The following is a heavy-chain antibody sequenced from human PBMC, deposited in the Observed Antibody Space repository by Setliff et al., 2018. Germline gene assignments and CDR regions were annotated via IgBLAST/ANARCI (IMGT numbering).Heavy chain of an antibody. CDR3: AREAPGYNYNDYFDY. Sequence: PSETLSLTCSVSGGSIISSTYNWGWIRQPPGKGLEWIGSIYYSGTTYYNPSLESRITITRDTSASTAFMQLSSLRSEDTAVYYCAREAPGYNYNDYFDYWGQGTLVTVSS. J-gene: IGHJ4*02. CDR1: GGSIISSTYN. V-gene: IGHV4-39*07. CDR2: IYYSGTT. D-gene: IGHD5-12*01.